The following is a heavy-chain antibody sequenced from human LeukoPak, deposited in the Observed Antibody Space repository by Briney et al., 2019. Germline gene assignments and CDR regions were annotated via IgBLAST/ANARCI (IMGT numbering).Heavy chain of an antibody. J-gene: IGHJ4*02. Sequence: SETLSLTCTVSGGSISSYYWSWIRQPPGKGLEWIGYIYYSGSIKYDPSLKSRVTMSVDTSKNQFSLKLSSVTAADTAIYYCARENPSGYYNRPIDYWGQGTLVTVSS. CDR1: GGSISSYY. CDR2: IYYSGSI. V-gene: IGHV4-59*01. D-gene: IGHD3-22*01. CDR3: ARENPSGYYNRPIDY.